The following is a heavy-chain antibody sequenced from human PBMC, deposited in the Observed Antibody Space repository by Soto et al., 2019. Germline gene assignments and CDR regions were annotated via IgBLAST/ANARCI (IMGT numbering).Heavy chain of an antibody. J-gene: IGHJ4*02. CDR2: ISYDGSDK. V-gene: IGHV3-30*18. Sequence: AGGSLRLSCVASGFSFSDYGMHWVRQAPGKGLEWVSIISYDGSDKSYADSVKGRFTTSRDNSKNTLFLQMNSLRPEDTAVYFCAKDVAAITHFFENRGRGALVTVSS. CDR3: AKDVAAITHFFEN. D-gene: IGHD5-12*01. CDR1: GFSFSDYG.